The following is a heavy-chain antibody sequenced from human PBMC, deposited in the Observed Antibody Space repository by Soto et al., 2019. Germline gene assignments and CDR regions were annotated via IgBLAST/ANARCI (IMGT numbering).Heavy chain of an antibody. CDR2: ISAYNGNT. D-gene: IGHD2-8*02. CDR1: GYTFTSYG. CDR3: ARPQPSGLSNYYYKYGMDV. Sequence: ASVKVSCKASGYTFTSYGISWVRQAPGQGLEWMGWISAYNGNTNYAQKLQGRVTMARDTSTSTVYMEMSSLRSEDTAVYYCARPQPSGLSNYYYKYGMDVWGQGTTVTVSS. V-gene: IGHV1-18*04. J-gene: IGHJ6*02.